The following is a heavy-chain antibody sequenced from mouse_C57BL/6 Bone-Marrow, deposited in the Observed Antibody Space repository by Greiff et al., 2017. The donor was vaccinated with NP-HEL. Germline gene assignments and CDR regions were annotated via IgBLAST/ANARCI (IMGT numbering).Heavy chain of an antibody. CDR3: ARRRYYAMDY. J-gene: IGHJ4*01. CDR1: GYTFTDYY. CDR2: INPYNGGT. Sequence: EVKLVESGPVLVKPGASVKMSCKASGYTFTDYYMNWVKQSHGKSLEWIGVINPYNGGTSYNQKFKGKATLTVDKSSSTAYMELNSLTSEDSAVYYCARRRYYAMDYWGQGTSVTVSS. V-gene: IGHV1-19*01.